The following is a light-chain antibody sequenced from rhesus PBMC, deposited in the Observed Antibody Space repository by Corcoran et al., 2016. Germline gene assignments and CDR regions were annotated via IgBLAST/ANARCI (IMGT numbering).Light chain of an antibody. CDR3: QHKYGAPYS. CDR2: KTT. V-gene: IGKV1-74*01. J-gene: IGKJ2*01. Sequence: DIQLNQSPSSLSASVGDRISITCRASEKVDNYLHWYHQSPGKAPKLLIYKTTTLHNGVPSRFSGNGSGTNYTVTISSLVSEDVGTYFCQHKYGAPYSFGQGTRVEIK. CDR1: EKVDNY.